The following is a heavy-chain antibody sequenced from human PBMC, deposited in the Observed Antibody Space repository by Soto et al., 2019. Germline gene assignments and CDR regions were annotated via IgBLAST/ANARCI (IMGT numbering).Heavy chain of an antibody. CDR2: INHIGYT. CDR3: GPRGAVAPRGY. CDR1: GGSFSDFY. D-gene: IGHD2-15*01. J-gene: IGHJ4*02. V-gene: IGHV4-34*02. Sequence: QVQLQQWGAGLLKPSETLPLTCAVSGGSFSDFYWTWIRQLPGKGLEWIGEINHIGYTNYNPSLESRVAISVDTSKNHFSLNLRSVTAADTAVYYCGPRGAVAPRGYWGQGTLVTVSS.